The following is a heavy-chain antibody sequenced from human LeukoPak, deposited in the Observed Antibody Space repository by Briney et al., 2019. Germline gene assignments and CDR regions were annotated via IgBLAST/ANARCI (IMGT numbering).Heavy chain of an antibody. CDR3: ARLGGYSSGWCFTEANWFDP. CDR2: IYYSGST. D-gene: IGHD6-19*01. V-gene: IGHV4-39*01. CDR1: GGSISSSSYY. Sequence: SETLSLTCTVSGGSISSSSYYWGWIRQPPGKGLEWIGSIYYSGSTYYNPSLKSRVTISVDTSKNQFSLKLSSVTAADTAVYYCARLGGYSSGWCFTEANWFDPWGQGTLVTVSS. J-gene: IGHJ5*02.